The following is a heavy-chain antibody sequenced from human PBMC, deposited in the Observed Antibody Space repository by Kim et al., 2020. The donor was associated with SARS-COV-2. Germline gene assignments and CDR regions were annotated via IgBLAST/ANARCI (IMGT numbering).Heavy chain of an antibody. V-gene: IGHV4-31*03. D-gene: IGHD3-10*01. J-gene: IGHJ6*02. CDR2: IYYSGST. CDR1: GGSISSGSYY. Sequence: SETLSLTCTVSGGSISSGSYYWSWIRQHPGKGLEWIGYIYYSGSTYYNPSLKSRVTISVDTSKNQFSLKLSAVTAADPAVYYCARDPLKNPVPFGDYSYYGRDVGAQRTTITVAS. CDR3: ARDPLKNPVPFGDYSYYGRDV.